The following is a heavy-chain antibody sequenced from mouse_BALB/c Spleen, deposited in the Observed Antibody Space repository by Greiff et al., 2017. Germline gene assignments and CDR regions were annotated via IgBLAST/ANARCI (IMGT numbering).Heavy chain of an antibody. CDR3: ARWLLLYYFDY. V-gene: IGHV5-6*01. D-gene: IGHD2-3*01. CDR1: GFTFSSYG. CDR2: ISSGGSYT. J-gene: IGHJ2*01. Sequence: EVMLVESGGDLVKPGGSLKLSCAASGFTFSSYGMSWVRQTPDKRLEWVATISSGGSYTYYPDSVKGRFTISRDNAKNTLYLQMSSLKSEDTAMYYCARWLLLYYFDYWGQGTTLTVSS.